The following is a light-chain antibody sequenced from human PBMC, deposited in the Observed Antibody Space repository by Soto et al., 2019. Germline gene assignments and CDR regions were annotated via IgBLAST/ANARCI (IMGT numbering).Light chain of an antibody. CDR3: LQHNDYPLT. J-gene: IGKJ4*01. V-gene: IGKV1-17*03. Sequence: DIQMTQSPSAMSASVGDRVTITCRASQGSSNYLAWFQQKPGKVPKRLIYGASNLQSGVPSRFSGSGSGTEFTLTITSLQPEDSATYYCLQHNDYPLTFGGGTKVEIK. CDR1: QGSSNY. CDR2: GAS.